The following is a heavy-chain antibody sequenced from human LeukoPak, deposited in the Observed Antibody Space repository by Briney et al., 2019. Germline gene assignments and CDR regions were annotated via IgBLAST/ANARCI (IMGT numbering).Heavy chain of an antibody. Sequence: ASVKVSCTASGYTFTGYYMHWVRQAPGQGLEWMGWINPNSGGTNYAQKFKGRVTITRDRSNSTAYMELSRLRSDDTAVYYCARDSCSSTSCYPYAFDIWGQGTMVTVSS. CDR3: ARDSCSSTSCYPYAFDI. CDR2: INPNSGGT. V-gene: IGHV1-2*02. D-gene: IGHD2-2*01. CDR1: GYTFTGYY. J-gene: IGHJ3*02.